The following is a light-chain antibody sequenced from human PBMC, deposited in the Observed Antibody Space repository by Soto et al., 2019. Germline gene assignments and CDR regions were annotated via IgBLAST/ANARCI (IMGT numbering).Light chain of an antibody. CDR2: AAS. J-gene: IGKJ4*01. V-gene: IGKV1-39*01. CDR3: QQSYSTRLT. Sequence: DIQMTQSPSSLSASIGDRATITCRASQSISSYLNWYQHRPGKAPKLLIYAASSLQPGVPSRFSGSGSGTDFTLTISSLQPEDFATYYCQQSYSTRLTFGGGTKVEIK. CDR1: QSISSY.